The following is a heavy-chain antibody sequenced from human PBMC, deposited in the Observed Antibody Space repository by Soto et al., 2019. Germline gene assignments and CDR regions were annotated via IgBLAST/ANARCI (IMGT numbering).Heavy chain of an antibody. J-gene: IGHJ4*02. CDR2: IRTISSAI. CDR1: GFTFSDYP. Sequence: GGSLRLSCAASGFTFSDYPMNWVRQAPGKGLEWVSSIRTISSAIYFADSVRGRFTISRDNARNSLYLQMTSLRDEDTAVYYCARETPSIDSWGPGTLVTVST. V-gene: IGHV3-48*02. CDR3: ARETPSIDS.